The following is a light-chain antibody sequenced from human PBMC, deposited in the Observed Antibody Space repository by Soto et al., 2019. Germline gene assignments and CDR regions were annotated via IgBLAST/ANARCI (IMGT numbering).Light chain of an antibody. V-gene: IGLV4-69*01. CDR2: LNSDGSH. Sequence: QPVLTQSPSASASLGASVKLTCTLSSGHSSYAIAWHQQQPEKGPRYSMKLNSDGSHSKGDGIPDRFSGSSSGAERYLTISSLQSEDEADYHCQTWGTGIQVFGTGTKLTVL. CDR3: QTWGTGIQV. CDR1: SGHSSYA. J-gene: IGLJ1*01.